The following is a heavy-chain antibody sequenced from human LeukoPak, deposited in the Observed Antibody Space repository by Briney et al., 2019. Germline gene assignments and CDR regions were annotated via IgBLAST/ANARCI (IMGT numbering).Heavy chain of an antibody. J-gene: IGHJ4*02. V-gene: IGHV3-21*04. D-gene: IGHD4-23*01. CDR3: AKDPYSRGNSYFDY. CDR2: ITTSSSYT. Sequence: MDWVRQTPGKGLEWISSITTSSSYTFYADSVKGRFAISRDNARNSLYLQMNSLRAEDTALYYCAKDPYSRGNSYFDYWGQGTLVTVSS.